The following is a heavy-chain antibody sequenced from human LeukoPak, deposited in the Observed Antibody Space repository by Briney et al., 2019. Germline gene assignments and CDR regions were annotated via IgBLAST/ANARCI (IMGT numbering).Heavy chain of an antibody. J-gene: IGHJ6*02. V-gene: IGHV1-46*01. CDR3: AREWVSGYYYGMDV. D-gene: IGHD1-26*01. CDR2: INPSGGST. Sequence: ASVKVSCKASGYTFTAHYMHWVRQAPGQGLEWMGIINPSGGSTSSAQKFQGRVTMTRDTSTSTVYMELSSLRSEDTAVYYCAREWVSGYYYGMDVWGQGTTVTVSS. CDR1: GYTFTAHY.